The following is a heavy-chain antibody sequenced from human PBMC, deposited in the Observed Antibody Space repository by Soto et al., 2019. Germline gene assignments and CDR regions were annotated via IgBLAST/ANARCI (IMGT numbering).Heavy chain of an antibody. J-gene: IGHJ4*02. CDR2: INSNSGSI. CDR3: AKAQYSSGWPGDY. V-gene: IGHV3-9*01. CDR1: GFTFDDYA. Sequence: PGGSLRLSCAASGFTFDDYAMHWVRQTPGKGRERVSGINSNSGSIAYAHFVKGRFTISRDNAKNSLYLQMNSRRVEEPALYYCAKAQYSSGWPGDYWGQGTLVTISS. D-gene: IGHD6-19*01.